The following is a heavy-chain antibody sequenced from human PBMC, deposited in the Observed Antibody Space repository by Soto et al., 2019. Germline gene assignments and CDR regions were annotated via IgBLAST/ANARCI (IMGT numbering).Heavy chain of an antibody. V-gene: IGHV1-58*01. CDR2: IVVGSGNT. D-gene: IGHD3-3*01. J-gene: IGHJ6*02. Sequence: SVKVSCKASGFTFTSSAVQWVRQARGQRLEWIGWIVVGSGNTNYAQKFQERVTITRDMSTSTAYMELSCLRSEDTAVYYCAAPYDFWSGPPPYSYGMDVWGQGTTVTVSS. CDR1: GFTFTSSA. CDR3: AAPYDFWSGPPPYSYGMDV.